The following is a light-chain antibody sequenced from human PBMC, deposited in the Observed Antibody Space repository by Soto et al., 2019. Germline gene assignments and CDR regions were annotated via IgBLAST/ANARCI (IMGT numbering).Light chain of an antibody. Sequence: IQLTQSPSALSASVGDRVTITCRASETISSWLACYQQKPGNAPNLLIYDASTLERGVPSRFSGTGSGTEFTLTICRLQPDYFATYYCQQYHTSPLTFGQGTQLE. CDR3: QQYHTSPLT. CDR2: DAS. CDR1: ETISSW. V-gene: IGKV1-5*01. J-gene: IGKJ5*01.